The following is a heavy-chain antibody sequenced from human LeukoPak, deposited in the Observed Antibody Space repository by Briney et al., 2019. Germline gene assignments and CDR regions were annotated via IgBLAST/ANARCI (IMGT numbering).Heavy chain of an antibody. D-gene: IGHD3-3*01. J-gene: IGHJ6*02. V-gene: IGHV3-23*01. Sequence: GGSLRLSCAASKFAFSSYAMSWVRQAPGKGLEWVSAISGGGGNTYYADSVKGRFTISRDNSKNTLYLQMNSLRTEDTAVYYCARGTFGVVVSPAYYFYGMDVWGQGTTVTVSS. CDR1: KFAFSSYA. CDR3: ARGTFGVVVSPAYYFYGMDV. CDR2: ISGGGGNT.